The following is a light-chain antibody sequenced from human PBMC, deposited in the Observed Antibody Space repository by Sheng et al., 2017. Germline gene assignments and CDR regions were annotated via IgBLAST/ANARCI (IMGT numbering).Light chain of an antibody. CDR2: DNN. CDR3: GTWDNSLSGGV. Sequence: QSVLTQPPSVSAAPGQKVTISCSGSSSNIGNNYVSWYQQLPGTAPKLLIYDNNKRPSGIPDRFSGPKSGTSATLGITGLQTGDEADYYCGTWDNSLSGGVFGGGTKLTVL. V-gene: IGLV1-51*01. CDR1: SSNIGNNY. J-gene: IGLJ3*02.